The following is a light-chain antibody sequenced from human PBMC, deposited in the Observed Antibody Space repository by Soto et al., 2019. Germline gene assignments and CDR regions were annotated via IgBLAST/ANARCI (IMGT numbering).Light chain of an antibody. V-gene: IGKV1-39*01. CDR3: QQSHSNPWT. Sequence: DIQMTQSPSSLSAFVGDRVTISCRASQSISSYVNWYQQKPGKAPNLLIIATSTLQGGVPSRFSGGGYGTDFSLTISRLHPEDFAIYFCQQSHSNPWTFGQGTKVEVK. CDR2: ATS. CDR1: QSISSY. J-gene: IGKJ1*01.